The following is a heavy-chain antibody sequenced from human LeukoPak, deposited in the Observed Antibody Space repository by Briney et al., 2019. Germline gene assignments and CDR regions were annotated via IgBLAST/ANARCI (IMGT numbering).Heavy chain of an antibody. CDR3: AREGIGPYSQGFDY. Sequence: PSETLSLTCTVSGGSISSYYWSWIRQPPGKGLEWIGYIYYSGSTNYNPSLKSRVTISVDTSKNQFSLKLSSVTAADTAVYYCAREGIGPYSQGFDYWGQGTLVTVSS. V-gene: IGHV4-59*01. J-gene: IGHJ4*02. CDR2: IYYSGST. D-gene: IGHD6-13*01. CDR1: GGSISSYY.